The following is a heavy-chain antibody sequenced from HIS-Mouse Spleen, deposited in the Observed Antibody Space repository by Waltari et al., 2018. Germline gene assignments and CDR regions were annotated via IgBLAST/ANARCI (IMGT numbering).Heavy chain of an antibody. D-gene: IGHD3-9*01. CDR2: IYYSGSN. Sequence: QLQLQESGPGLVKPSETLSLTCTVSGGSISSSSYSWGWLRQPPGKGLEGIGCIYYSGSNYYNPSLKSRVTISVATSKNQFSLKLSSVTAADTAVYYCARVGVLRYCDWYYFDYWGQGTLVTVSS. J-gene: IGHJ4*02. CDR1: GGSISSSSYS. V-gene: IGHV4-39*07. CDR3: ARVGVLRYCDWYYFDY.